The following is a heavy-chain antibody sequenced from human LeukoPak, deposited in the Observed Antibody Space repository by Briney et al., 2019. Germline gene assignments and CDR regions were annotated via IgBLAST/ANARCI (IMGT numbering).Heavy chain of an antibody. CDR2: IYTSGST. D-gene: IGHD5-18*01. V-gene: IGHV4-4*07. Sequence: PSETLSLTCTVSGGSISSYYWSWIRQPAGKGLEWIGRIYTSGSTTYNPSLKSRVTMSVDTSKNQFSLKLSSVTAADTAVYYCASTWIQLWPTGGFDYWGQGTLVTVSS. J-gene: IGHJ4*02. CDR1: GGSISSYY. CDR3: ASTWIQLWPTGGFDY.